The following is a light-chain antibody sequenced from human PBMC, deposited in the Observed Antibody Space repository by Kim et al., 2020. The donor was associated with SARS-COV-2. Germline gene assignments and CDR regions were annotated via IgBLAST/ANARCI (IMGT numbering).Light chain of an antibody. J-gene: IGLJ3*02. CDR3: QVWDSSTWV. V-gene: IGLV3-9*01. CDR2: RDS. CDR1: NIGSKN. Sequence: SVALGQTARITCGGNNIGSKNVHWYQQKPRQAPVLVIYRDSNRPSGIPERFSGSNSGNTATLTISRAQAGDEADYYCQVWDSSTWVFGGGTKLTVL.